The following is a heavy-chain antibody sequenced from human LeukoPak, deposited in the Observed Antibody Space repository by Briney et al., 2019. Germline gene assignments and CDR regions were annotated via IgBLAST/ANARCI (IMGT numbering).Heavy chain of an antibody. CDR1: GFTYSSYA. Sequence: GGSLRLSCAASGFTYSSYAMSWVRQAPGKGLEWVSVISASGDEIYCADSVKGRFTISRDASRTTLYLQMSSLRADDTGVYYCAKGSGGSSYSSSQHWGQGTLVTVSS. CDR2: ISASGDEI. CDR3: AKGSGGSSYSSSQH. V-gene: IGHV3-23*01. J-gene: IGHJ1*01. D-gene: IGHD2-15*01.